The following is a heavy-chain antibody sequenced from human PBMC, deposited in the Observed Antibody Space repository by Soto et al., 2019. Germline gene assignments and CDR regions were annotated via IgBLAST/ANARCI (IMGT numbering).Heavy chain of an antibody. D-gene: IGHD2-2*01. CDR2: IIPIFGTA. Sequence: SVKVSCKASGGTFSSYAISWVRQAPGQGLEWMGGIIPIFGTANYAQKFQGRVTITADESTSTAYMELSSLRSEDTAVYYCARPYCSSTSGYDVPTSLYGMDVWGKGTTVTVDS. V-gene: IGHV1-69*13. CDR3: ARPYCSSTSGYDVPTSLYGMDV. J-gene: IGHJ6*04. CDR1: GGTFSSYA.